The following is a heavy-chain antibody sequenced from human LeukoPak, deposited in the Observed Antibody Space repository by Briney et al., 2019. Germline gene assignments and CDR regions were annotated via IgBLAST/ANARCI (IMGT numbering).Heavy chain of an antibody. CDR2: MRYDGSNE. CDR1: GFTFRTYG. CDR3: ARGEVYSDYDILTGYYEDY. J-gene: IGHJ4*02. Sequence: GGSLRLSCAASGFTFRTYGMHWVRQAPGKGLEWVAFMRYDGSNEYYADSVKGRFTISRDNSKNTLYLQMNSLRAEDTAVYYCARGEVYSDYDILTGYYEDYWGQGTLVTVSS. V-gene: IGHV3-30*02. D-gene: IGHD3-9*01.